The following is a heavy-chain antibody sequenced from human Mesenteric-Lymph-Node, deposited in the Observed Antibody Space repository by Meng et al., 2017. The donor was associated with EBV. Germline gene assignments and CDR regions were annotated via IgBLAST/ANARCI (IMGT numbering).Heavy chain of an antibody. CDR2: TYYTGSI. Sequence: LQLQESGPGLLKPPETLSLICTVFGDSIRSTSYFWGWVRQTPGKGLEWIGSTYYTGSIWYNPSLMSRVTISPDTANNQFSLRLWSVTAADTAVYYCARVGHNYGYFFEYWGQGTLVT. J-gene: IGHJ4*02. CDR1: GDSIRSTSYF. D-gene: IGHD3-10*01. V-gene: IGHV4-39*07. CDR3: ARVGHNYGYFFEY.